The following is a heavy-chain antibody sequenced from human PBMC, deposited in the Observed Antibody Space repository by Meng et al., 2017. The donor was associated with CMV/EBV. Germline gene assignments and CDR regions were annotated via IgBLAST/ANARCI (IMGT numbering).Heavy chain of an antibody. CDR2: IFYSGRA. CDR3: ARIMAGTTSYGMDI. J-gene: IGHJ6*02. Sequence: SETLSLTCTVSGGPISSSTYYWGWIRQPPGTGLEWIGSIFYSGRAFYNPSLKSRISISVDTSKNQFSLKLSSVTAADTAVYYCARIMAGTTSYGMDIWGQGTTVTVSS. CDR1: GGPISSSTYY. D-gene: IGHD1-7*01. V-gene: IGHV4-39*01.